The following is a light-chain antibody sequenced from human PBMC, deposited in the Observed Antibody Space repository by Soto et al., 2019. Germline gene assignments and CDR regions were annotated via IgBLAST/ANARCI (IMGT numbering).Light chain of an antibody. CDR3: TSYTSSRTGV. CDR2: EVT. Sequence: QSALTQPPSVSGSPGQSGTISCPGTSSDVGSYNRVSWYQQPPGTAPKLMIYEVTNRPSGVPNRFSASKSGNTASLTISGLQAEDEADYYCTSYTSSRTGVFGGGTKLTVL. J-gene: IGLJ3*02. V-gene: IGLV2-18*02. CDR1: SSDVGSYNR.